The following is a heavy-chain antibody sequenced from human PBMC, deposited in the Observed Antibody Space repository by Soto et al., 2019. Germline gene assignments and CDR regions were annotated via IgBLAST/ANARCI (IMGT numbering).Heavy chain of an antibody. J-gene: IGHJ6*02. CDR3: ARDTVTTVSYYYYYGMDV. V-gene: IGHV4-39*02. Sequence: SETLSLTWTVSGGSISSSSYYWCWIREPPGEGLEWIGRIYYSWSTYYDPSLKRRVTISVDTSKNHLSLKLSSVTAADTAVYYCARDTVTTVSYYYYYGMDVWGQATTVTVSS. CDR1: GGSISSSSYY. D-gene: IGHD4-4*01. CDR2: IYYSWST.